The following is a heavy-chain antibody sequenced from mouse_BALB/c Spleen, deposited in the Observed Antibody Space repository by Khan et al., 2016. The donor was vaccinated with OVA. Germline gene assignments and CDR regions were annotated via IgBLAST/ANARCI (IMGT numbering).Heavy chain of an antibody. V-gene: IGHV1S81*02. CDR1: GYIFTSYY. CDR2: INPSNGGT. CDR3: TRKDYYGSSHRYFDV. Sequence: QVQLKQSGAELVKPGASVQLSCKASGYIFTSYYMYWVKQRPGQGLEWIGEINPSNGGTNFTEKFKSKATLTVDKLSSTAYMQLSSLTSEDSAVYYCTRKDYYGSSHRYFDVWGAGTTVTVSS. D-gene: IGHD1-1*01. J-gene: IGHJ1*01.